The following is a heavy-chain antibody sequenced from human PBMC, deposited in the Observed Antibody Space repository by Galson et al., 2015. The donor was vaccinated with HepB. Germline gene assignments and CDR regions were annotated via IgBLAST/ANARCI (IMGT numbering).Heavy chain of an antibody. CDR2: FDPEDGET. Sequence: SVKVSCKVSGYTLTELSMHWVRQAPGKGLEWMGGFDPEDGETIYAQKFQGRVTMTEDTSTDTAYMELSSLRSDDTAVYYCARDGRRYCSSTSCYLDVWGKGTTVTVSS. J-gene: IGHJ6*04. D-gene: IGHD2-2*01. CDR3: ARDGRRYCSSTSCYLDV. V-gene: IGHV1-24*01. CDR1: GYTLTELS.